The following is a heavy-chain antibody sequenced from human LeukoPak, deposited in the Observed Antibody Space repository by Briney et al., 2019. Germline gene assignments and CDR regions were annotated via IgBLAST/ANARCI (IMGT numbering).Heavy chain of an antibody. CDR3: ARGIVLRYFDWLSGFDY. Sequence: SETLSLTCTVSGGSISSYYWSWIRQPPGKGLEWIGYIYYSGSTNYNPSLKSRVTISVETSKNQFSLKLSSVTAADTAVYYCARGIVLRYFDWLSGFDYWGQGTLVTVSS. J-gene: IGHJ4*02. D-gene: IGHD3-9*01. V-gene: IGHV4-59*01. CDR2: IYYSGST. CDR1: GGSISSYY.